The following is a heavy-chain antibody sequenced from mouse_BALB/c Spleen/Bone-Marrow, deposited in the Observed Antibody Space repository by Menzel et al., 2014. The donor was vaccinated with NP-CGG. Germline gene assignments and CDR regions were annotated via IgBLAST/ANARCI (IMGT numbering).Heavy chain of an antibody. CDR1: GYTFTSYW. CDR2: IDPSDSYT. CDR3: ARVGNSYDGYWYFDV. D-gene: IGHD2-12*01. V-gene: IGHV1-69*02. J-gene: IGHJ1*01. Sequence: QVQLKQSGAELVKPGASVKLSCKASGYTFTSYWMHWVKQRPGQGLKWIGEIDPSDSYTNYNQKFKGKATLTVDKSSXTAYMQLSSLTSEDSAVYYCARVGNSYDGYWYFDVWGAGTTVTVSS.